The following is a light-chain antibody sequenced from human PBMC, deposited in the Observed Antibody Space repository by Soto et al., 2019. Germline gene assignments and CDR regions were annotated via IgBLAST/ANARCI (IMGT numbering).Light chain of an antibody. Sequence: EIVLTQSPGTLSLSPGERATLSCRASQSVSSSYLAWYQQKPGQAPRLLIYGASSRATGIADRFSGSGSRTDFTLTISRMEPEGFAVYFCQQYGSSPLTFGGGTKVEIK. CDR2: GAS. J-gene: IGKJ4*01. CDR1: QSVSSSY. V-gene: IGKV3-20*01. CDR3: QQYGSSPLT.